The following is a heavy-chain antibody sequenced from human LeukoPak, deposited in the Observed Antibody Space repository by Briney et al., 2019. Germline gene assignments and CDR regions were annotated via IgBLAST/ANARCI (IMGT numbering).Heavy chain of an antibody. D-gene: IGHD1-1*01. CDR1: GSIVSSNY. J-gene: IGHJ4*02. CDR2: IYSGGST. CDR3: GGDWKY. Sequence: PGGSLSFYCAASGSIVSSNYMSWARQAPGKGLEWVSGIYSGGSTYYADSVKGRFTISRDNSKNTLYLQMNSLREEDTAVYYCGGDWKYWGQGTQVTVSS. V-gene: IGHV3-53*01.